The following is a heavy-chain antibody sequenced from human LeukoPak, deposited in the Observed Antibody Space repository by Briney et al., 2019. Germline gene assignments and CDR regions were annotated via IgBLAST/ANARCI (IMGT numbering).Heavy chain of an antibody. Sequence: TSETLSLTCTVSGVSITSYFWSWIRQPPGRGLEWIGYIYHSGSTNSNPSLKSRVSISLDTSKNQFPLKLSSVTAADTAVYYCARGRVPGAWGQGTLVTVSS. D-gene: IGHD6-19*01. CDR2: IYHSGST. J-gene: IGHJ4*02. V-gene: IGHV4-59*01. CDR3: ARGRVPGA. CDR1: GVSITSYF.